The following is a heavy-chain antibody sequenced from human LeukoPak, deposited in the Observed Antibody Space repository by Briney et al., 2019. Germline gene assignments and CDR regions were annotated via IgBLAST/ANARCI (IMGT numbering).Heavy chain of an antibody. D-gene: IGHD3-22*01. CDR1: GFTLSSYA. Sequence: XGSLRLSCAASGFTLSSYAMSWVRQTPGKGLEWVSTISDNAYYADSVKGRFTISRDNSKNTLHLQMNSLRAEDTALYYCVKAIRPFNSGNYYSCLDYWGQGSLVTVSS. CDR3: VKAIRPFNSGNYYSCLDY. J-gene: IGHJ4*02. V-gene: IGHV3-23*01. CDR2: ISDNA.